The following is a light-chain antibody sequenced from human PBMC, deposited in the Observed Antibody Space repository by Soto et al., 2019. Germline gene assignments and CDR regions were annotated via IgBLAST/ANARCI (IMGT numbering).Light chain of an antibody. V-gene: IGKV3-11*01. CDR1: QSVSSY. CDR2: DAS. CDR3: QQRSNWPPPSIT. Sequence: EIVLTQSPATLSLSPGERATLSCRASQSVSSYLAWYQQKPGQAPRLLIYDASNRATGIPARFSGSGSGTDFTLTISILEPEDFAVYYCQQRSNWPPPSITFGQGTRLEIK. J-gene: IGKJ5*01.